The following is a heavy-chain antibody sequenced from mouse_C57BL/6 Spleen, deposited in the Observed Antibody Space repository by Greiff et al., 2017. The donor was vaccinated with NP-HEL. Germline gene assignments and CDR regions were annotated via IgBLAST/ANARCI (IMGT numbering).Heavy chain of an antibody. CDR1: GYSFTGYY. J-gene: IGHJ1*03. D-gene: IGHD1-1*01. CDR3: ARDSYYYGSSWYFDV. Sequence: VQLKESGPELVKPGASVKISCKASGYSFTGYYLNWVKQSPEKSLEWLGEINPSTGGTTYNQKFKAKATLTVDKSSSTAYMQLKSLTSEDSAVYYCARDSYYYGSSWYFDVWGTGTTVTVSS. CDR2: INPSTGGT. V-gene: IGHV1-42*01.